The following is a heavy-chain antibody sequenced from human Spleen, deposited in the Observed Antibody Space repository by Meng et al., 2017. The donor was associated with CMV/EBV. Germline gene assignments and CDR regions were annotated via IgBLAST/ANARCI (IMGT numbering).Heavy chain of an antibody. Sequence: SCQASRYAFAMYDIHCVRRATGQGLECLGWLDPNSGHTGYKQRFQGRVNMTRHNSITTAYMELSSLRSEDTAICYCTRGAGGKHWGQGTLVTVSS. D-gene: IGHD2-8*02. CDR3: TRGAGGKH. J-gene: IGHJ1*01. CDR1: RYAFAMYD. CDR2: LDPNSGHT. V-gene: IGHV1-8*01.